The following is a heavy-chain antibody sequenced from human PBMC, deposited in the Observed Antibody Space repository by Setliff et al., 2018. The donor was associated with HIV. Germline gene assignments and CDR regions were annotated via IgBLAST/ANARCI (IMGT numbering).Heavy chain of an antibody. Sequence: ASVKVSCKASGYSFNGYYIHWVRQAPGQGLEWMGWINPDNGVTYYRQTFQGRVTITRDTSIDTSYMDVSSLRSDDTALYYCARDPTLDDSNPFDIWGQGTMVTVSS. CDR1: GYSFNGYY. V-gene: IGHV1-2*02. CDR2: INPDNGVT. J-gene: IGHJ3*02. D-gene: IGHD3-22*01. CDR3: ARDPTLDDSNPFDI.